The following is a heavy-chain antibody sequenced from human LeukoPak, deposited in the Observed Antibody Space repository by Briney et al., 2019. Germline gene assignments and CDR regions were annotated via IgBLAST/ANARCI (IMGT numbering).Heavy chain of an antibody. Sequence: PGGSLRLSCAASGFTFSSYAMSWVRQAPGKGLEWVSAISGSGGSTYYADSVKGRFTISRDNSKNTLYLQMNSLRAEDTAVYYCAKAGNDYIDAISFDYWGQGTLVTVSS. D-gene: IGHD4-11*01. V-gene: IGHV3-23*01. CDR1: GFTFSSYA. CDR2: ISGSGGST. CDR3: AKAGNDYIDAISFDY. J-gene: IGHJ4*02.